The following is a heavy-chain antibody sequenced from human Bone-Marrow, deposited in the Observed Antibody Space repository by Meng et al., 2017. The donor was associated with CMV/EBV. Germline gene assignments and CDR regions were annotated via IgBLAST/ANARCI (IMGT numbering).Heavy chain of an antibody. CDR1: GFTVSSNY. V-gene: IGHV3-66*02. D-gene: IGHD4-17*01. Sequence: LSLTCAASGFTVSSNYMSWVRQAPGKGLEWVSVIYSGGSTYYADSVKGRFTISRDNSKNTLYLQMNSLRAEDTAVYYCARDFRFYGDYGYYYYGMDVWRQGTTVTVSS. CDR2: IYSGGST. J-gene: IGHJ6*02. CDR3: ARDFRFYGDYGYYYYGMDV.